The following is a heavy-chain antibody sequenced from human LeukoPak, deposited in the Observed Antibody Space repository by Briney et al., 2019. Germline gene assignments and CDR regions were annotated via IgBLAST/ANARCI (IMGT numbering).Heavy chain of an antibody. V-gene: IGHV3-11*05. Sequence: GGSLRLSCAASGFTFSDYYMSWIRQAPGKGLEWVSYISASSYTDYADSVKGRFTISRDNAKNSVYLQMNSLRAEDTAVYYCARGHYGMDVWGQGTTVTVSS. CDR3: ARGHYGMDV. CDR2: ISASSYT. CDR1: GFTFSDYY. J-gene: IGHJ6*02.